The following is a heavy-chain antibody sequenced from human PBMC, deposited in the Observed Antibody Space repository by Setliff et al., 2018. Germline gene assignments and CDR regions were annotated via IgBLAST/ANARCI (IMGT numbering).Heavy chain of an antibody. CDR1: GYTFTSYG. Sequence: KVSCKASGYTFTSYGISWVRQAPGQGLEWMGWISAYNGNTNYAQKLQGRVTMTTDTSTSTAYMELKTLRFDDTAFYYCARAPRWGAGKALDYWGQGTLVTVSS. CDR3: ARAPRWGAGKALDY. V-gene: IGHV1-18*01. CDR2: ISAYNGNT. J-gene: IGHJ4*02. D-gene: IGHD3-16*01.